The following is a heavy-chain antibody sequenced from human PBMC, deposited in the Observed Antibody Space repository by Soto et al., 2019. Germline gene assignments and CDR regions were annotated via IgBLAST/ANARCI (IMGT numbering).Heavy chain of an antibody. D-gene: IGHD4-17*01. CDR2: IIPILGIA. Sequence: QVQLVQSGAEVKKPGSSVKVSCKASGGTFSSYTISWVRQAPGQGLEWMGRIIPILGIANYAQKFQGRVTITAHKSTSTAYMELSSLRSEDTAVYYCAREPYGDYSGYWGQGTLVTVSS. V-gene: IGHV1-69*08. CDR3: AREPYGDYSGY. J-gene: IGHJ4*02. CDR1: GGTFSSYT.